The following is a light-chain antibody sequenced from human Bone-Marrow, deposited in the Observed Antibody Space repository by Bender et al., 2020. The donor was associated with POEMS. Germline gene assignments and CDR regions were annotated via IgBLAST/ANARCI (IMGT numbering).Light chain of an antibody. CDR3: QSSDSSASHVA. CDR1: ALAKQY. CDR2: KDS. V-gene: IGLV3-25*03. J-gene: IGLJ2*01. Sequence: SFELTQPASVSVSPGQTATITCSGDALAKQYVYWYQKKPGQAPVLIMYKDSERPSGIPERFSGSSSGTTVTLTLSGVQAEDEADYFCQSSDSSASHVAFGGGTKLTV.